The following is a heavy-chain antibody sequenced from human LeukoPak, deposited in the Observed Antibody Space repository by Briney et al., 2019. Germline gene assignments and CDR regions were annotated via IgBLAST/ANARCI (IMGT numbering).Heavy chain of an antibody. CDR2: MSVSNGNT. CDR1: GYTFTSYG. D-gene: IGHD6-13*01. CDR3: ARYPLSYSSNWHYYFDY. Sequence: ALVKVSCKASGYTFTSYGVSWVRPAPGQGLEWMGWMSVSNGNTNYAQKLQGRVTMTTDTSTSTAYMELRSLRSDDTAVYYCARYPLSYSSNWHYYFDYWGQGTLLTVSS. J-gene: IGHJ4*02. V-gene: IGHV1-18*01.